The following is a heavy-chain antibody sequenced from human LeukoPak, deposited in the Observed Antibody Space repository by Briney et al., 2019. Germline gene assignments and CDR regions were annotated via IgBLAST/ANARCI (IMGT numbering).Heavy chain of an antibody. J-gene: IGHJ4*02. CDR2: ISGSGGST. Sequence: PGGSLRLSCAASEFTFSSYAMSWVRQAPGKGLEWVSAISGSGGSTYYADSVKGRFTISRDNSKNTLYLQMNSLRAEDTAVYYCASDTYYYGSGSYYNGGDFDYWGQGTLVTVSS. V-gene: IGHV3-23*01. D-gene: IGHD3-10*01. CDR1: EFTFSSYA. CDR3: ASDTYYYGSGSYYNGGDFDY.